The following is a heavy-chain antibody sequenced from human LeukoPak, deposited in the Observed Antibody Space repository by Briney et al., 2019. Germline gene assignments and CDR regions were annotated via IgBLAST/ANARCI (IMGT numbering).Heavy chain of an antibody. CDR3: ARDPAYFDFWKGSDY. Sequence: PGGSLRRSCAASGFTFSSYGMSWVRQAPGKGLEWVSGISGRDKSDYADAVKGRFTISRDNSKNMLYLQMNSLRAEDTALYYCARDPAYFDFWKGSDYWGQGTLVTVSS. CDR1: GFTFSSYG. J-gene: IGHJ4*02. D-gene: IGHD3-3*01. CDR2: ISGRDKS. V-gene: IGHV3-23*01.